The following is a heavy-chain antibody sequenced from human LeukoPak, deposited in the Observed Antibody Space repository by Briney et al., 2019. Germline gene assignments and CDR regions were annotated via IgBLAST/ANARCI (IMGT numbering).Heavy chain of an antibody. J-gene: IGHJ4*02. V-gene: IGHV4-38-2*02. D-gene: IGHD3-3*02. Sequence: SETLSLTCTVSGYSISSGYYWGWIRQPPGKGLEWIGSIYYSGSTYYNPSLKSRVTISVDTSKNQFSLKLSSVTAADTAVYYCARDVAFFDYWGQGTLVTVSS. CDR1: GYSISSGYY. CDR3: ARDVAFFDY. CDR2: IYYSGST.